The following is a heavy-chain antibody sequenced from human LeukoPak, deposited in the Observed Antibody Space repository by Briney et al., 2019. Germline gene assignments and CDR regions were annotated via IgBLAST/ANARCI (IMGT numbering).Heavy chain of an antibody. CDR3: ARDGDYGGNSGNDY. CDR1: GYTFTDYY. J-gene: IGHJ4*02. Sequence: GATVKISCKASGYTFTDYYMHWVRQAPGKGLEWMGGFDPEDGETIYAQKFQGRVTMTEDTSTDTAYMELSSLRSEDTAVYYCARDGDYGGNSGNDYWGQGTLVTVSS. D-gene: IGHD4-23*01. V-gene: IGHV1-24*01. CDR2: FDPEDGET.